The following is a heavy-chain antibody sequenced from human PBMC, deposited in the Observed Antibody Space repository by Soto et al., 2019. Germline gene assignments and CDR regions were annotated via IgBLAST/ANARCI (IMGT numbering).Heavy chain of an antibody. Sequence: GGSLRLSCAASGFTVSNNYMGWVRQAPGKGLEWVSVLYSGGSTYFADSVKGRFTISRDNSKNTLYLQMSSLRAEDTAVYYCARAPSGNHYFDSWGQGTLVTVSS. J-gene: IGHJ4*02. CDR2: LYSGGST. V-gene: IGHV3-53*01. CDR1: GFTVSNNY. D-gene: IGHD1-26*01. CDR3: ARAPSGNHYFDS.